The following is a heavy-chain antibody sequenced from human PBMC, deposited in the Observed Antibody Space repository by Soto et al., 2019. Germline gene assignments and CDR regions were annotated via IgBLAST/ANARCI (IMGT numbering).Heavy chain of an antibody. CDR2: ISGSGGST. J-gene: IGHJ6*02. CDR3: ARSPIRAAGKPGGMDV. Sequence: EVQLLESGGGLAQPGGSLRLSCAASGFTFSSYAMSWVRQAPGKGLEWVSAISGSGGSTYYADSVKGRFTISRDNSKNTLYLQMNSLRAEDTAVYYCARSPIRAAGKPGGMDVWGQGTTVTVSS. CDR1: GFTFSSYA. V-gene: IGHV3-23*01. D-gene: IGHD6-13*01.